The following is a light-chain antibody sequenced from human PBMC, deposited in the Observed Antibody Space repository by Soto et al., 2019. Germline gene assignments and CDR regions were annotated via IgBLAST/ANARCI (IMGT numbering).Light chain of an antibody. J-gene: IGKJ1*01. CDR2: KAS. Sequence: DIQMTQSPSTLSASVGDRVTITCRASQSISSWLAWYQQKPGKAPKLLIYKASSLESGVPSRFNGSRAGTEFTFTISSLQHDDFATYYVQEYNSYSTFGKRTKVESK. CDR3: QEYNSYST. CDR1: QSISSW. V-gene: IGKV1-5*03.